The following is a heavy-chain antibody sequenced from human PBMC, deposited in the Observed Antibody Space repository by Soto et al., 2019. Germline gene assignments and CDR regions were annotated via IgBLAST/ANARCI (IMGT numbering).Heavy chain of an antibody. CDR3: AKDRGRGSPSWFDP. CDR1: GFTFSSYG. Sequence: GGSLRLSCAASGFTFSSYGMHWVRQAPGKGLEWVAVISNDGSYKYYPDSVKGRFTISRDNSKNTLYLQMNRLRDDDTAVYYCAKDRGRGSPSWFDPWGQGTLVTVSS. CDR2: ISNDGSYK. J-gene: IGHJ5*02. D-gene: IGHD3-10*01. V-gene: IGHV3-30*18.